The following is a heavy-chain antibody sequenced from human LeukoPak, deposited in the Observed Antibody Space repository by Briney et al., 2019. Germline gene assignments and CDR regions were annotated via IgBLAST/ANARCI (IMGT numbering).Heavy chain of an antibody. CDR1: GGSISSGSYY. CDR2: IYTSGST. V-gene: IGHV4-61*02. D-gene: IGHD2-15*01. CDR3: ARDRTLVVAGACCLDL. J-gene: IGHJ2*01. Sequence: PSQTLSLTCTVSGGSISSGSYYWSWIRQPAGKGLEWIGRIYTSGSTNYNPSLKSRVTISVDTSKTQFSLKLSSVTAADTAVYYCARDRTLVVAGACCLDLWGRGTLVTVSS.